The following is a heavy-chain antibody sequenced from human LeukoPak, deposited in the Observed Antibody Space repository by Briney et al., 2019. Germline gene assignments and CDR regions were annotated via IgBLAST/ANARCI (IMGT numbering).Heavy chain of an antibody. CDR2: IIPIFGTA. Sequence: SVKVSCKASGGTFSSYAISWVRQAPGQGLEWMGGIIPIFGTANYAQKLQGRVTITADESTSTAYMELSSLRSEDTAVYCCARERSHVTTVTIDWFDPWGQGTLVTVSS. V-gene: IGHV1-69*13. D-gene: IGHD4-17*01. J-gene: IGHJ5*02. CDR3: ARERSHVTTVTIDWFDP. CDR1: GGTFSSYA.